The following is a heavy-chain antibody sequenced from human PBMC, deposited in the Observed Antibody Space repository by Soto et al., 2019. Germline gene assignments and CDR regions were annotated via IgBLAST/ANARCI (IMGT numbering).Heavy chain of an antibody. CDR2: ISHSGSR. D-gene: IGHD6-19*01. V-gene: IGHV4-34*01. J-gene: IGHJ4*02. Sequence: KASETLSLTCVVSGGSLSGYFWTWIRQSPGRGLEWIGEISHSGSRNYNPAFQSRVIISVDSSKNHVSLKLSSVTAADSATYFCARGLAYDRPITVAEPFDSWGQGTLVTVSS. CDR1: GGSLSGYF. CDR3: ARGLAYDRPITVAEPFDS.